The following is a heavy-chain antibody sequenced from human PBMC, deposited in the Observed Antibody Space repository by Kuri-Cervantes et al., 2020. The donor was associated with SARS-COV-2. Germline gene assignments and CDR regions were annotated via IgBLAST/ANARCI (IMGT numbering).Heavy chain of an antibody. CDR1: GFTFSSYW. Sequence: GGSLRLSCAASGFTFSSYWISWVRQAPGKGLEWVANIKQDGSEKYYVDSVKGRFTISRDNAKNSLYLQMNSLRAEDTALYYCARDLGAAAGTSSAFDYWGQGTLVPSPQ. J-gene: IGHJ4*02. D-gene: IGHD6-13*01. CDR3: ARDLGAAAGTSSAFDY. V-gene: IGHV3-7*03. CDR2: IKQDGSEK.